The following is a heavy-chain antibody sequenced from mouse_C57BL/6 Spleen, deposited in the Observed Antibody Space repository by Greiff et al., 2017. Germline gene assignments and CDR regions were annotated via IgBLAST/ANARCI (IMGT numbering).Heavy chain of an antibody. CDR2: INYDGSST. Sequence: EVMLVESEGGLVQPGSSMKLSCTASGFTFSDYYMAWVRQVPEKGLEWVANINYDGSSTYYLDSLKSRFIISRDNAKNILYLQMSSLKSEDTATYYCARDERDYYGRGGFAYWGQGTLVTVSA. J-gene: IGHJ3*01. V-gene: IGHV5-16*01. CDR3: ARDERDYYGRGGFAY. CDR1: GFTFSDYY. D-gene: IGHD1-2*01.